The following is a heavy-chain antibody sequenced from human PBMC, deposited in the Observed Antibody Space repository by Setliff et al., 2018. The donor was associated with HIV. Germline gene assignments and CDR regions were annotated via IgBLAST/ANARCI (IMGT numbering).Heavy chain of an antibody. J-gene: IGHJ3*02. CDR1: GGSFSGYY. D-gene: IGHD3-22*01. Sequence: PSETLSLTCAIYGGSFSGYYWSWIRQPPGKGLEWLGEINHSGSTNYNPSLKSRVTISVDTSKNQFSLKLSSVTTADTAVYYCARHSITLVVGVPERDDAFDIWGQGTMVTVSS. CDR2: INHSGST. CDR3: ARHSITLVVGVPERDDAFDI. V-gene: IGHV4-34*01.